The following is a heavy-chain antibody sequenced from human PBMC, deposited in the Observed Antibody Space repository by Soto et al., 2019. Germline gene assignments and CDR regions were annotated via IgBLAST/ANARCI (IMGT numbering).Heavy chain of an antibody. J-gene: IGHJ3*02. V-gene: IGHV4-59*01. Sequence: QVQLQESGPGLVKPSETLSLTCTVSGGSISRSYWSWIRQPPGKGLEWLEYIYYSGSTNYNPSLKSRVTISVDTSKNQFSLKLSSVTAADTAVYYCARRYGYAFDIWGQGTMVTVSS. D-gene: IGHD4-17*01. CDR1: GGSISRSY. CDR3: ARRYGYAFDI. CDR2: IYYSGST.